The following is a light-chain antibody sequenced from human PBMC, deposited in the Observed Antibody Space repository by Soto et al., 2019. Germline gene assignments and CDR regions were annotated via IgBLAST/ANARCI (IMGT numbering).Light chain of an antibody. V-gene: IGKV1-5*01. Sequence: DFQMTQSPSTLSASVGDRVTITCRASQNIRSRLAWFQQKPGKAPKLLIYDASSLESGVPQRFSGSGSGTEFTLTISSLQPDDFATYYCQQYMSYSFGQGTKV. CDR2: DAS. J-gene: IGKJ1*01. CDR3: QQYMSYS. CDR1: QNIRSR.